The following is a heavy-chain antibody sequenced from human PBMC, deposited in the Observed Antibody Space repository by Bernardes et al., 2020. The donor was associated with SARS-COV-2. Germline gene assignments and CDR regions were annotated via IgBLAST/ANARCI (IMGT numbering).Heavy chain of an antibody. CDR3: ASVTWSQYDDFDI. D-gene: IGHD1-26*01. V-gene: IGHV1-2*02. Sequence: ASVKVSCKASGYTFTGSYIHWVRQAPGQGLEWMGWINPNNGDTNYAQNFQGRVTMTRDTPISTAYMDLSRLRSDDTAMYYCASVTWSQYDDFDIWGQGTRVTVSS. CDR2: INPNNGDT. J-gene: IGHJ3*02. CDR1: GYTFTGSY.